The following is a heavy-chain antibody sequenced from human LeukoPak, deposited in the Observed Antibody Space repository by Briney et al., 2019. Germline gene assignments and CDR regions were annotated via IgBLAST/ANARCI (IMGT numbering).Heavy chain of an antibody. CDR2: ISSSGSTT. V-gene: IGHV3-11*01. D-gene: IGHD6-6*01. J-gene: IGHJ6*02. Sequence: PGGSLRLSCAASGFTFSDYYMSWIRQAPGKGLEWVSYISSSGSTTYYADSVKGRFTISRDNARNSLYLQMNSLRVEDTAVYYCATRDGRSSFYYGMDVWGQGTTVTVSS. CDR3: ATRDGRSSFYYGMDV. CDR1: GFTFSDYY.